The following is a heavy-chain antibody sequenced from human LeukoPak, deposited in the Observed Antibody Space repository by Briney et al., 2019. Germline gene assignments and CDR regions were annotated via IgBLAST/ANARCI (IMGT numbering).Heavy chain of an antibody. CDR1: GGTISSSSYY. CDR2: IYYSGST. CDR3: AREVPWVAGNWLDP. V-gene: IGHV4-39*07. D-gene: IGHD2-15*01. Sequence: SETLSLTCTVSGGTISSSSYYWVWIRQPPGKGLEWIGSIYYSGSTYYNPSLKSRDTISVDTSKNQFSLKLSSVTAAVTAVYYCAREVPWVAGNWLDPWGQGTLVTVSS. J-gene: IGHJ5*02.